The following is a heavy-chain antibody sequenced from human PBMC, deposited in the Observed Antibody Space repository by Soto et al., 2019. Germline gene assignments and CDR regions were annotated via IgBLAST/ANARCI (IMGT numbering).Heavy chain of an antibody. V-gene: IGHV3-11*05. Sequence: QVQLVESGGGWVKPGGSLRLSCAASGFSFSDYYMSWIRQAPGKGLEWLTYISSSSSHTNYADSVKGRFTISRDNAKNSVYRHLNSLRAGDTAIYYGARRVSAHFDYWGQGTLVTVSS. CDR1: GFSFSDYY. CDR2: ISSSSSHT. CDR3: ARRVSAHFDY. D-gene: IGHD6-6*01. J-gene: IGHJ4*02.